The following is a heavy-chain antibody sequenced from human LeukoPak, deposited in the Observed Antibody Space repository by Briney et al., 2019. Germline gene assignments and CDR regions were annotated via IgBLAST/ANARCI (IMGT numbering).Heavy chain of an antibody. D-gene: IGHD4-23*01. J-gene: IGHJ3*02. V-gene: IGHV3-21*01. CDR3: ARVRSVGGNPHAFNI. CDR2: ITATSRHI. Sequence: PGGSLRLSCAAPGVTFSGYSVNWVRQAPGKGLEWASAITATSRHIYYAHSVKGRFTISRDNAKNSLYLQMNSLRVEDTALYYCARVRSVGGNPHAFNIWGQGTMVTVSS. CDR1: GVTFSGYS.